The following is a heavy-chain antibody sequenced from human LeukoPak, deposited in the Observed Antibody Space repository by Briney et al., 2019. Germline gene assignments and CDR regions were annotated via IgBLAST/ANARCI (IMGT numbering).Heavy chain of an antibody. CDR2: IYCGGST. CDR1: ERMVRNHY. Sequence: TGGSLRLSCEGPERMVRNHYMSWVRQSPGRGLEWVSVIYCGGSTDYADSVKGRFTTSRDTSKNTLYLQMNDMRAEDTGIYYGVRELRYRRGYSNYYMLMWGKGATVTVSS. V-gene: IGHV3-53*01. CDR3: VRELRYRRGYSNYYMLM. D-gene: IGHD3-10*01. J-gene: IGHJ6*03.